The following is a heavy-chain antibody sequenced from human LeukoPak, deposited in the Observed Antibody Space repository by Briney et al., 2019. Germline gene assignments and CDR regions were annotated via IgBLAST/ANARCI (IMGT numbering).Heavy chain of an antibody. CDR2: ISSSGSTI. Sequence: GGSLRLSCAASGFTFSSYSMNWVRQAPGKGLDWVSYISSSGSTIYYADSVKGRFTISRDNAKNSLYLQMNSLRAEDTAVYYCARENQYYYDSSGYYYWGQGTLVTVSS. CDR1: GFTFSSYS. J-gene: IGHJ4*02. CDR3: ARENQYYYDSSGYYY. V-gene: IGHV3-48*04. D-gene: IGHD3-22*01.